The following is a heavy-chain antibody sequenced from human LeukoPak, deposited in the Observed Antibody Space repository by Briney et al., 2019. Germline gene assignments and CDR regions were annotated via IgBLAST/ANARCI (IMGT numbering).Heavy chain of an antibody. CDR2: IYTAGST. V-gene: IGHV3-66*01. D-gene: IGHD3-9*01. CDR3: ATDYDVLTGYYSDVGY. Sequence: GGSLRLSCAASGFTVSNNYISWVRQAPGKGLEWVSIIYTAGSTYYADSVKGRFTTSSDNSKNTLYLQMNSLRAEDTAVYYCATDYDVLTGYYSDVGYWGQGTLVTVSS. J-gene: IGHJ4*02. CDR1: GFTVSNNY.